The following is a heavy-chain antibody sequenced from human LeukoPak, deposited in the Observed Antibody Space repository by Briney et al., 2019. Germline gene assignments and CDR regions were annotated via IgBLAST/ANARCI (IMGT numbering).Heavy chain of an antibody. V-gene: IGHV4-39*01. D-gene: IGHD4-17*01. CDR3: ARLDYGDRNWFDP. CDR2: ISYSGST. CDR1: GGSISSSSYY. J-gene: IGHJ5*02. Sequence: SETLSLTCTVSGGSISSSSYYWGWIRQPPGKGLEWVGTISYSGSTYYNPSLKSRVTISVHMSKNQFSLKLTSVTAADTAVYYCARLDYGDRNWFDPWGQGTLVTVSS.